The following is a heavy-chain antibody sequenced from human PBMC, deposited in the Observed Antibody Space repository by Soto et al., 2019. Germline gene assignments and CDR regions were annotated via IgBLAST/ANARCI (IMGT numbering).Heavy chain of an antibody. Sequence: SETLSLTCTVSGGSVSSGSYYWSWIRQPPGKGLEWIGYIYHSGSTYYNPSLKSRVTISVDRSKNQFSLKLSSVTAADTEVYYCARDRGSGWFDTWGQGTLVTVSS. CDR3: ARDRGSGWFDT. V-gene: IGHV4-61*01. D-gene: IGHD3-10*01. CDR1: GGSVSSGSYY. CDR2: IYHSGST. J-gene: IGHJ5*02.